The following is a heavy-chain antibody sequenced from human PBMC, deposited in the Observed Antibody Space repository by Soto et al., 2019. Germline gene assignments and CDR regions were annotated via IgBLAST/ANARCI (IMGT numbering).Heavy chain of an antibody. V-gene: IGHV1-18*01. Sequence: VQLVQSGAEVKKPGASLKVSCKTSGYTFTSYHISWVRQAPGQGLEWMGWISAYNTNTNYAQKFQGRVTMTTDTLTSTAYAELKSLRSDDTAVYYSARNTPPTEYWGQGTLVTV. CDR2: ISAYNTNT. CDR3: ARNTPPTEY. J-gene: IGHJ4*02. CDR1: GYTFTSYH.